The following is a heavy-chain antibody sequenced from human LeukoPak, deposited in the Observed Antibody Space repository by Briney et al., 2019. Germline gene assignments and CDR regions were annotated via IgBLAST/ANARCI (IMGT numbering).Heavy chain of an antibody. J-gene: IGHJ4*02. Sequence: ASAKVSCKASGYTFTSYGISWVRQAPGQGLEWMGWISAYNGNTNYAQKLQGRVTMTTDTSTSTAYMELRSLRSDDTAVYYCARDSHLPVPMITFGGVIVHDYWGQGTLVTVSS. CDR3: ARDSHLPVPMITFGGVIVHDY. CDR1: GYTFTSYG. CDR2: ISAYNGNT. D-gene: IGHD3-16*02. V-gene: IGHV1-18*01.